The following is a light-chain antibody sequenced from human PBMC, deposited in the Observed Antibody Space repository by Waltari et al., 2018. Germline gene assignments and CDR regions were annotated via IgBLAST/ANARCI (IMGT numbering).Light chain of an antibody. Sequence: QPALTQPASVSGSPGQSITISCTGTSNDVGNSKHVCWYQQHPGKAPKLLISEVTERPSGVSDRFSGSKSGNTASLTISGLQAEDEADYYCLSYTSSITFVFGGGTKVSVL. CDR1: SNDVGNSKH. J-gene: IGLJ2*01. CDR2: EVT. CDR3: LSYTSSITFV. V-gene: IGLV2-23*02.